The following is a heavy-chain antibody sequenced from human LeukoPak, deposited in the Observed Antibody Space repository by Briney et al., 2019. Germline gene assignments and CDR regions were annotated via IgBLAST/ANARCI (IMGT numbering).Heavy chain of an antibody. V-gene: IGHV4-38-2*02. D-gene: IGHD3-10*01. Sequence: SETLSLTCTVSGYSISSGYYWGWIRQPPGKGPEWIGSIYHSGSTYYNPSLKSRVTISVGTSKNQFSLKLSSVTAADTAVYYCAKSDYYGSGSYYFGYWGQGTLVTVSS. CDR2: IYHSGST. CDR1: GYSISSGYY. J-gene: IGHJ4*02. CDR3: AKSDYYGSGSYYFGY.